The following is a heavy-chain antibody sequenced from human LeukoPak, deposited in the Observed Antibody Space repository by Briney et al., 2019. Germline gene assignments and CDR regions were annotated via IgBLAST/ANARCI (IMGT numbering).Heavy chain of an antibody. CDR2: ISSDSGTI. J-gene: IGHJ4*02. CDR3: ARRDPFDY. Sequence: EAGGSLGLSCAASGFIFSTYHMNWVRQAPGKGLEWISFISSDSGTIYYADSVKGRFTISRDNAENSLYLQMNSLRDEDTAVYYCARRDPFDYWGQGTMVTVSS. V-gene: IGHV3-48*02. CDR1: GFIFSTYH.